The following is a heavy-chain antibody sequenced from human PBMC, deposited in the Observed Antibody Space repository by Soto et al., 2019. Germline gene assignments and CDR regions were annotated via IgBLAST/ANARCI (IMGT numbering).Heavy chain of an antibody. CDR1: GYTFRNYG. D-gene: IGHD3-3*01. Sequence: QVQLVQSGAEVKRPGASVKVSCKASGYTFRNYGITWVRQAHGQGLEWMAWISPYNGNTNYAQDLQGRVTMTTDTSTSTASMELRSLTSEDTDMYPCARDLVSVSDVWRAYNGGYFDYWGQGTLVTVSP. V-gene: IGHV1-18*01. J-gene: IGHJ4*02. CDR3: ARDLVSVSDVWRAYNGGYFDY. CDR2: ISPYNGNT.